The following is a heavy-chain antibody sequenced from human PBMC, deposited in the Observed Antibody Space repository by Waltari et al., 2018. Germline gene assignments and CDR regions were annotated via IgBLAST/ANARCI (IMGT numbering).Heavy chain of an antibody. D-gene: IGHD2-15*01. V-gene: IGHV4-38-2*02. CDR1: GYSISSGYY. CDR3: AREVAQPSLWFDP. J-gene: IGHJ5*02. CDR2: IYHSGST. Sequence: QVQLQESGPGLVKPSETLSLTCAVSGYSISSGYYWGWIRQPPGKGLEWIGSIYHSGSTYYNPSRKSRVTISVDTSKNQFSLKLSSVTAADTAVYYCAREVAQPSLWFDPWGQGTLVTVSS.